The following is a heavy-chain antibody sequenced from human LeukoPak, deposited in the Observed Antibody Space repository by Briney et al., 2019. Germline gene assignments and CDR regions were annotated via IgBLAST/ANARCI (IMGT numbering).Heavy chain of an antibody. Sequence: AGSLRLSCAASGFTVSSYWMSWVRQAPGKGLEWVANIKQDGSEKYYVDSVKGRFTISRDNAKNSLYLQMNSLRAEDTAVYYCARESSGSSSWEYYYYYYMDVWGKGTTVTVSS. J-gene: IGHJ6*03. V-gene: IGHV3-7*01. CDR1: GFTVSSYW. CDR2: IKQDGSEK. D-gene: IGHD6-13*01. CDR3: ARESSGSSSWEYYYYYYMDV.